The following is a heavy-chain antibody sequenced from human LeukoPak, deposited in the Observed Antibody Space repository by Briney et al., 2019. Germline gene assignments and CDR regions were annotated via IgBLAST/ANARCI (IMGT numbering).Heavy chain of an antibody. D-gene: IGHD1-1*01. CDR1: GGSISSYY. Sequence: SETLSLTCTVSGGSISSYYWGWIRQPAGKGLEWIGRIYSTGSTNYNPSLKSRVTMSVDTSKNQFSLRLRSVTAADTAVYYCARASWVSNADAVSWGQGTLVTVSS. V-gene: IGHV4-4*07. J-gene: IGHJ4*02. CDR2: IYSTGST. CDR3: ARASWVSNADAVS.